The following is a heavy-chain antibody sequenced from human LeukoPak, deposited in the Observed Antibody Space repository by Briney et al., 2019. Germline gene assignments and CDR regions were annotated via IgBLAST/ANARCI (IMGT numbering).Heavy chain of an antibody. D-gene: IGHD2-21*02. Sequence: GGSLRLSCAASGLTFSSYGMHWVRQAPGKGLEWVAVISYDGSNKYYADSVKGRFTISRDNSKNTLYLQMNSLRAEDTAVYYCAKEDAGDPIFDYWGQGTLVTVSS. CDR2: ISYDGSNK. CDR3: AKEDAGDPIFDY. J-gene: IGHJ4*02. CDR1: GLTFSSYG. V-gene: IGHV3-30*18.